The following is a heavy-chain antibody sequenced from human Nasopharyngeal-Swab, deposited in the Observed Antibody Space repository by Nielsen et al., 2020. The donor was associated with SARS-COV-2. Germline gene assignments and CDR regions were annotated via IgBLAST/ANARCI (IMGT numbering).Heavy chain of an antibody. J-gene: IGHJ4*02. CDR1: GFTFSSYS. V-gene: IGHV3-21*01. CDR3: AREYYYGSGSLDY. Sequence: GESLKISCAASGFTFSSYSMNWVRQAPGKGLEWVSSISSSSSYIYYADSVKGRFTISRDNAKNSLYLQMNSLRAEDTAVYYCAREYYYGSGSLDYWGQGTLVTVSS. D-gene: IGHD3-10*01. CDR2: ISSSSSYI.